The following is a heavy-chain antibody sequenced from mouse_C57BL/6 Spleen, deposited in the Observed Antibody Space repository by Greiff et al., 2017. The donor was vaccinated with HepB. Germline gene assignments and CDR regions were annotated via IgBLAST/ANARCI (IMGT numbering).Heavy chain of an antibody. CDR2: ISNGGGST. CDR1: GFTFSDYY. V-gene: IGHV5-12*01. D-gene: IGHD2-3*01. CDR3: ARQRDGYYYAMDY. J-gene: IGHJ4*01. Sequence: EVKLMESGGGLVQPGGSLKLSCAASGFTFSDYYMYWVRQTPEKRLEWVAYISNGGGSTYYPDTVKGRFTISRDNTKNTLYLQMSRLTSEDTAMYYCARQRDGYYYAMDYWGQGTSVTVSS.